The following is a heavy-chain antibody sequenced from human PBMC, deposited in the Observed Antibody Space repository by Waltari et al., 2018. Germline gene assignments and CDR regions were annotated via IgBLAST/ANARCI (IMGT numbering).Heavy chain of an antibody. CDR1: GASFTSYY. Sequence: QVQLQQWGAGLLKPSETLSLTGSVSGASFTSYYWGWVRHVPGKGLEWIGQIRHPGNTNYNPSLQSRVAISIDTSRKQFSLKVFSVTAADTGLYFCTRGGNYDFWSHTPFVDPWGQGTQVSVSS. CDR3: TRGGNYDFWSHTPFVDP. J-gene: IGHJ5*02. V-gene: IGHV4-34*01. D-gene: IGHD3-3*01. CDR2: IRHPGNT.